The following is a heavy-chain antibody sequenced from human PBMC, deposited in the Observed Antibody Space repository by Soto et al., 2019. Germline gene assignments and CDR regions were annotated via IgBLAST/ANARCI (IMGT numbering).Heavy chain of an antibody. CDR1: GGSISSYY. CDR2: IYYSGST. Sequence: SETLSLTCTVSGGSISSYYWSWIRQPPGKGLEWIGYIYYSGSTNYNPSLKSRVTISVDTSKNQFSLKLSSVTAADTAVYYCARDLSDVPYCSGGSCYSGVFDYWGQGTLVTVSS. V-gene: IGHV4-59*01. J-gene: IGHJ4*02. CDR3: ARDLSDVPYCSGGSCYSGVFDY. D-gene: IGHD2-15*01.